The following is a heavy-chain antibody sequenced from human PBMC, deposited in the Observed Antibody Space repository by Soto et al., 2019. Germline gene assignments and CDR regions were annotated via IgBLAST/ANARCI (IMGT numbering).Heavy chain of an antibody. CDR2: IYPGDSET. V-gene: IGHV5-51*01. CDR3: ATHGGYSSSEF. J-gene: IGHJ4*02. D-gene: IGHD6-19*01. CDR1: GYSFNNAW. Sequence: GESLKISCKGSGYSFNNAWIAWVRQMPGKGLEWMGIIYPGDSETRYSPSFLGHVTISADKSINTAYLQWSSLKASDTAMYYCATHGGYSSSEFWGQGXMVTVSS.